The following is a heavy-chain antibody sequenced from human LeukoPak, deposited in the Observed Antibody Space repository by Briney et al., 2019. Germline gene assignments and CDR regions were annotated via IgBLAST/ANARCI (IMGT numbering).Heavy chain of an antibody. CDR2: IKPDGSEK. D-gene: IGHD3-10*01. Sequence: GGSLKLSCAASGFTFSSYWMSWVRQSPGKGLEWVANIKPDGSEKYSMDSVKGRFTISRDNAKNALYLEMNTLRAEDTAEYFCARERMYSGSGSTYLYYDYWGQGTLVTVSS. V-gene: IGHV3-7*01. CDR1: GFTFSSYW. J-gene: IGHJ4*02. CDR3: ARERMYSGSGSTYLYYDY.